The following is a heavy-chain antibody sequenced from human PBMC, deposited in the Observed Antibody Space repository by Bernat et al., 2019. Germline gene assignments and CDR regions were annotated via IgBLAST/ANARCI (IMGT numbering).Heavy chain of an antibody. V-gene: IGHV1-18*01. CDR3: ARWDIAAAGTKFDAFDI. Sequence: QVQLVQSGAEVKKPGASVKVSCKASGYTFTSYGISWVRQAPGQGLEWMGWISAYNGNTNYAQKLQGRVTMTTDISTSTAYMELRSLRSDDTAVYYCARWDIAAAGTKFDAFDIWGQGTMVTVSS. CDR2: ISAYNGNT. D-gene: IGHD6-13*01. J-gene: IGHJ3*02. CDR1: GYTFTSYG.